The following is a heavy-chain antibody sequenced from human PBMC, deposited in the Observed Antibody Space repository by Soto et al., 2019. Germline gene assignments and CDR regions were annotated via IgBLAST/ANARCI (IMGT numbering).Heavy chain of an antibody. J-gene: IGHJ4*02. CDR2: INPDSGAT. Sequence: QVQLVQSGAEVKKAGASVKVSCKASGYTFIAYYIHWVRQAPGQGLEWMGWINPDSGATNYAQKFQGRVTMTSDTSISAASMELSRLRSDDTAVYYCASDRGSGWYDNFDYWGQGTLVTVSS. D-gene: IGHD6-19*01. CDR3: ASDRGSGWYDNFDY. CDR1: GYTFIAYY. V-gene: IGHV1-2*02.